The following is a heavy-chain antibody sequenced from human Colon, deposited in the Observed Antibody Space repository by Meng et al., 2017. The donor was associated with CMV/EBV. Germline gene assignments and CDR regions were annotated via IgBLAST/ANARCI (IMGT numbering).Heavy chain of an antibody. J-gene: IGHJ5*02. CDR2: MNPNSGTT. CDR3: ATGGRGFGSWFDP. D-gene: IGHD3-10*01. Sequence: KASGYTRTHYVLNWVRQATGQGLEWMGWMNPNSGTTGYAQKFQGRITMTWNTSIITAYLDLSSLRSEDTAVYYCATGGRGFGSWFDPWGQGTLVTVSS. CDR1: GYTRTHYV. V-gene: IGHV1-8*02.